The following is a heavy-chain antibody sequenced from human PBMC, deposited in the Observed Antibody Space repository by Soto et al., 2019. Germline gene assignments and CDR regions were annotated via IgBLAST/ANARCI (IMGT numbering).Heavy chain of an antibody. Sequence: PGGSLILSCSASGFTFGSYAMHWVRQAPGKGLEYVSAISSNGGSTYYADSVKGRFTISRDNSKNTLYLQMSSLRAEDTAVYYCVKASSGHFDYWGQGTLVTVSS. CDR1: GFTFGSYA. CDR3: VKASSGHFDY. J-gene: IGHJ4*02. V-gene: IGHV3-64D*06. CDR2: ISSNGGST. D-gene: IGHD6-19*01.